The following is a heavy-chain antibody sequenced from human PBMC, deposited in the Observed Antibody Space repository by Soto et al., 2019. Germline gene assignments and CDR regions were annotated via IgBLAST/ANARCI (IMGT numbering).Heavy chain of an antibody. Sequence: SVKVSCKASGGTFSSYAISWVRQAPGQGLEWMGGIIPIFGTANYAQKFQGRVTITADESTSTAYMELSSLRSEDTAVYYCTNGVCSSDPNWFDPWGQGTLVTVSS. CDR1: GGTFSSYA. J-gene: IGHJ5*02. CDR3: TNGVCSSDPNWFDP. D-gene: IGHD2-8*01. V-gene: IGHV1-69*13. CDR2: IIPIFGTA.